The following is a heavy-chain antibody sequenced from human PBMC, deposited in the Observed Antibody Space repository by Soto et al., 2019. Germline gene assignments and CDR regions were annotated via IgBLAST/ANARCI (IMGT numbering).Heavy chain of an antibody. V-gene: IGHV4-30-4*01. CDR1: GGSISSGDYY. J-gene: IGHJ3*02. CDR2: IYYSGST. D-gene: IGHD3-22*01. CDR3: ARVAWGYYYDSSGYAISAFDI. Sequence: SETLSLTCTGSGGSISSGDYYWSWIRQPPGKGLEWIGYIYYSGSTYYNPSLKSRVTISVDTSKNQFSLKLSSVTAADTAVYYCARVAWGYYYDSSGYAISAFDIWGQGTMVTVS.